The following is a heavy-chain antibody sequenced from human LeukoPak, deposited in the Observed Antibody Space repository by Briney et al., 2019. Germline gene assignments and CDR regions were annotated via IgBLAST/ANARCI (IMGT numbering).Heavy chain of an antibody. CDR1: GFSFSNYG. CDR2: ISYDGSTE. V-gene: IGHV3-30*03. Sequence: PGGSLRLSCAASGFSFSNYGMHWVRQAPGKGLEWVAVISYDGSTEFYGDSVKGRFTISRDNSKNTLYLQMNSLRPEDTAVYYCARGGALNWGSAFDIWGQGTMVTVSS. J-gene: IGHJ3*02. D-gene: IGHD7-27*01. CDR3: ARGGALNWGSAFDI.